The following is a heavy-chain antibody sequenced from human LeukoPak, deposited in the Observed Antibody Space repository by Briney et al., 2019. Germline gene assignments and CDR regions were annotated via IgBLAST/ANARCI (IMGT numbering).Heavy chain of an antibody. CDR1: GGSISSYY. D-gene: IGHD3-10*01. V-gene: IGHV4-59*12. Sequence: SETLSLTCTVSGGSISSYYWSWIRQPPGKGLEWIGYIYYSGSTNYNPSLKSRVTVSVDTSKNQFSLKLSSVTAADTAVYYCARGPSMVRGEGFFDYWGQGTLVTVSS. CDR2: IYYSGST. J-gene: IGHJ4*02. CDR3: ARGPSMVRGEGFFDY.